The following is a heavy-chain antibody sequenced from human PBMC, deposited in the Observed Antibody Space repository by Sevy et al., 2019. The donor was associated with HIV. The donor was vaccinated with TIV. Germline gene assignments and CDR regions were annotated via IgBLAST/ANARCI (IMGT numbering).Heavy chain of an antibody. CDR3: ARGNSGSFDY. CDR2: IKQDESEK. D-gene: IGHD3-22*01. CDR1: GFSFSSYW. Sequence: GGSLRLSCEASGFSFSSYWMHWVRKAQGKGLEWVANIKQDESEKYYVASVKGRFTISRDNAKNSVYLQMNSLRPEDTAIYYCARGNSGSFDYWGQGTLVTVSS. J-gene: IGHJ4*02. V-gene: IGHV3-7*04.